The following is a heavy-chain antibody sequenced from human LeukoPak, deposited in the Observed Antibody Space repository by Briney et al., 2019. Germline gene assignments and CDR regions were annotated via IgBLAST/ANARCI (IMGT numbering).Heavy chain of an antibody. CDR1: GFTFSSYA. J-gene: IGHJ4*02. CDR3: AKDLAVGATSN. V-gene: IGHV3-23*01. CDR2: VTGNAANT. Sequence: GGSLRLSCAASGFTFSSYAMSWVRQAPGKGLEWVSGVTGNAANTYYADSVKGRFTISRDNSKNTLYLQMNSLRAEDTAVYYCAKDLAVGATSNWGQGTLVTVSS. D-gene: IGHD1-26*01.